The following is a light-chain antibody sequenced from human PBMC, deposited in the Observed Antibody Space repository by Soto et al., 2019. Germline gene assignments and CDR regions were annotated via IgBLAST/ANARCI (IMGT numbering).Light chain of an antibody. CDR1: QSVLYSSNNKNY. CDR3: KQYYSTPPYT. CDR2: CAS. J-gene: IGKJ2*01. V-gene: IGKV4-1*01. Sequence: DLVMTQSPDSLAVSLGERATINCKSSQSVLYSSNNKNYLAWHQQKPVQPPKLLIYCASTRESGVPDRFSGSGSGPDFPLTISSLQAEDVAVYYCKQYYSTPPYTFGQGTKLEIK.